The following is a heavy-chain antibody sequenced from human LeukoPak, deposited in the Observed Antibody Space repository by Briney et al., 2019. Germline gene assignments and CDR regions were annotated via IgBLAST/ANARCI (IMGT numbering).Heavy chain of an antibody. CDR3: ARSRWPEDL. V-gene: IGHV3-7*01. D-gene: IGHD4-23*01. CDR2: INRDGTET. Sequence: GGSLRLSCAASGFTFTGFFMSWLRQAPGKGLEWVANINRDGTETYYVGSVKGRFTISIDNAKNSVFLQMNSLRTEDTAIYYCARSRWPEDLWGRGTLVTVSS. J-gene: IGHJ5*02. CDR1: GFTFTGFF.